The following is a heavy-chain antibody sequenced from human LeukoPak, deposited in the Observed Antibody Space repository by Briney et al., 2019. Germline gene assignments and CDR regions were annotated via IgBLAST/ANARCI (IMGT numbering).Heavy chain of an antibody. D-gene: IGHD4-11*01. Sequence: SETLSLTCVVYGVTFSGYCWSRLRQPPGKGLEWVGKINHSGSTNYNPSLKSRVTTSVDTSNNQFSLLLSSMPAADTAVYYCERIMTTVTTRHPWGQGTLVSVSS. J-gene: IGHJ5*02. CDR3: ERIMTTVTTRHP. CDR2: INHSGST. V-gene: IGHV4-34*01. CDR1: GVTFSGYC.